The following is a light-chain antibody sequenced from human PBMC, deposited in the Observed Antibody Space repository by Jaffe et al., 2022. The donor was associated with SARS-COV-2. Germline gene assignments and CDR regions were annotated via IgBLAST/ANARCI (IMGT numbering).Light chain of an antibody. CDR1: QSVLYSSNSKNY. J-gene: IGKJ2*01. V-gene: IGKV4-1*01. Sequence: DFVMTQSPESLAVSLGERATIDCKSSQSVLYSSNSKNYLAWYQQKPGQPPKLLIYWASTRESGVPDRFSGSGSGTDFTLTISSLQAEDVAVYYCQQYYTTPYTFGQGTKLEI. CDR3: QQYYTTPYT. CDR2: WAS.